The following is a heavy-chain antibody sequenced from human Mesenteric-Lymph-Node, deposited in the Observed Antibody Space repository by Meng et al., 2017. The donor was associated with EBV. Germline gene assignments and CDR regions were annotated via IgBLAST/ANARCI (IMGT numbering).Heavy chain of an antibody. J-gene: IGHJ4*02. CDR3: ARENPGDYIDY. D-gene: IGHD1-14*01. Sequence: QVQLVPSGSELKKPGASVKVSCKASGYTFTNYAMNWVRQAPGQGLEWVGWFNTISGNPAYGQGFTGRFVFSWDTSVSTAYLQISSLKTEDTAVYYCARENPGDYIDYWGQGTLVTVSS. CDR1: GYTFTNYA. CDR2: FNTISGNP. V-gene: IGHV7-4-1*02.